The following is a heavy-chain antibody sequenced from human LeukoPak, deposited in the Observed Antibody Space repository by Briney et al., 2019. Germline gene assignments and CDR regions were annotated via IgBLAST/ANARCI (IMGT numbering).Heavy chain of an antibody. D-gene: IGHD5-24*01. V-gene: IGHV3-33*06. CDR3: AKDGDAYTEFYYYYMDV. CDR2: IWHDGSNK. Sequence: GGSLRLSCAASGFTFSDYGLHWVRQAPGKGQERVALIWHDGSNKYYADSVMGRFTISRDNSKNTVYLQMNSLRAEDTAMYYCAKDGDAYTEFYYYYMDVWGNGTTVTVSS. J-gene: IGHJ6*03. CDR1: GFTFSDYG.